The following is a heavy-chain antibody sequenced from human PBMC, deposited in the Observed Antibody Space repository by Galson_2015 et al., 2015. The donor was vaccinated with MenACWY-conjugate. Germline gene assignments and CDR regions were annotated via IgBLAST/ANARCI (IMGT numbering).Heavy chain of an antibody. CDR1: SDSVNTYF. Sequence: LSLTCTVSSDSVNTYFWSWFRQPPGRGLAYIGYIFNSDSPNYNPSLKIRVTISADTSKNQFSLRLTSVTAADTAVYYCARSSAVNYYQYGMDVWGQGTTVIVSS. V-gene: IGHV4-59*02. J-gene: IGHJ6*02. CDR2: IFNSDSP. CDR3: ARSSAVNYYQYGMDV.